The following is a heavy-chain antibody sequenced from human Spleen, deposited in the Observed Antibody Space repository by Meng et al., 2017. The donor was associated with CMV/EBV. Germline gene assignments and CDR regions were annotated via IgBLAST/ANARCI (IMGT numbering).Heavy chain of an antibody. V-gene: IGHV1-69*05. CDR2: IIPIFGTA. D-gene: IGHD1-26*01. CDR1: GGTFSSYA. J-gene: IGHJ6*02. CDR3: ARVGGRAPRYGMDV. Sequence: SGGTFSSYAISWVRQAPGQGLEWMGGIIPIFGTANYAQKFQGRVTITTDESTSTAYMELSSLRSEDTAVYYCARVGGRAPRYGMDVWGQGTTVTVSS.